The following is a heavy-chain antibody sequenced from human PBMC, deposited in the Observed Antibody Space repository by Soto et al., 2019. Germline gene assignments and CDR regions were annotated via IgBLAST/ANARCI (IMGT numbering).Heavy chain of an antibody. V-gene: IGHV3-64*01. CDR3: ARDGGGYYLDY. CDR1: GFTFSSYA. J-gene: IGHJ4*02. D-gene: IGHD2-15*01. CDR2: ISSNGGST. Sequence: EVQLVESGGGLVQPGGSLRLSCAASGFTFSSYAMHWVHQAPGKGLEYVSAISSNGGSTYYANSVKGRFTISRDNSKNTLYLQMGSLRAEDMAVYYCARDGGGYYLDYWGQGTLVTVSS.